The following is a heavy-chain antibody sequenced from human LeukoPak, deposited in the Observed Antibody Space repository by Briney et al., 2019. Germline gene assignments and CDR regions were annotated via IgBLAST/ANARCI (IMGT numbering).Heavy chain of an antibody. V-gene: IGHV3-21*01. Sequence: PGGSLKLSCAASGFTFSSYGMHWVRQAPGKGLEWVSSISSSSSYIYYADSVKGRFTISRDNAKNSLYLQMNSLRAEDTAVYYCASPGRGSYYWVYWGQGTLVTVSS. D-gene: IGHD1-26*01. CDR2: ISSSSSYI. CDR1: GFTFSSYG. J-gene: IGHJ4*02. CDR3: ASPGRGSYYWVY.